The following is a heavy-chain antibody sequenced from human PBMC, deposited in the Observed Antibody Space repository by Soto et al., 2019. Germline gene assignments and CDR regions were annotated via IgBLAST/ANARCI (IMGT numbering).Heavy chain of an antibody. D-gene: IGHD6-19*01. Sequence: PSETLSLTCAVYGGSFSGCYWSWSRQPPGKELEWIGGINHSGSTNYNPSLKSRVTISVDTSKNQFSLKLSSVTAADTAVYYCARGRSSGWYFYYYGMDVWGQATTVTVSS. CDR1: GGSFSGCY. V-gene: IGHV4-34*01. CDR2: INHSGST. J-gene: IGHJ6*02. CDR3: ARGRSSGWYFYYYGMDV.